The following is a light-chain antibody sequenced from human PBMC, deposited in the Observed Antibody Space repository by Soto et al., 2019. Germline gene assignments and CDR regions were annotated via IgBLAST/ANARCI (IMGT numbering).Light chain of an antibody. V-gene: IGKV3-15*01. CDR2: GAS. J-gene: IGKJ1*01. CDR3: QQYNDWPRT. CDR1: QSVTSN. Sequence: EIVMTQSPATLSVSPGERATLSCRASQSVTSNLAWYQQKPGHAPKLLIYGASSRATGIPARFSGGGSGTEFTLTISSLQSEDFAIYYCQQYNDWPRTFGQGTRVEIK.